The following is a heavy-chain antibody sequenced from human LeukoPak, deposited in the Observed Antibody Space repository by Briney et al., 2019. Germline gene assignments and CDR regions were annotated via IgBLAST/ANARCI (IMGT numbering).Heavy chain of an antibody. CDR1: GFTFSSYE. CDR2: ISSSGSTI. Sequence: GGSLRLSCAASGFTFSSYEMNWVRQAPGKGLEWVSYISSSGSTIYYADSVKGRFTVSRDNAKNSLYLQMNSLRAEDTAVYYCARDADIVVVPAAMSDYWGQGTLVTVSS. V-gene: IGHV3-48*03. CDR3: ARDADIVVVPAAMSDY. D-gene: IGHD2-2*01. J-gene: IGHJ4*02.